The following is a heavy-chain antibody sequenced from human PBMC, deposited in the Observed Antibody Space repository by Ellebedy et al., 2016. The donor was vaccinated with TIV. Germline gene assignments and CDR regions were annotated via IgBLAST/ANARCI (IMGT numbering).Heavy chain of an antibody. CDR3: ARGATHRRSTVITNFDC. D-gene: IGHD4-23*01. J-gene: IGHJ4*02. Sequence: MPGGSLRLSCTVSGGSIINYYWSWIRQPPGRGLEWIGYVYYSGSTNYNPSLKSRVTISVDTSMNQFSLKLSSVTAADTAVYYCARGATHRRSTVITNFDCWGQGTLVTVSS. CDR1: GGSIINYY. CDR2: VYYSGST. V-gene: IGHV4-59*12.